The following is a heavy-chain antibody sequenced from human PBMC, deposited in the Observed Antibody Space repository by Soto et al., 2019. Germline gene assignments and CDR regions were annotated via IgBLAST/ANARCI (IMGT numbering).Heavy chain of an antibody. D-gene: IGHD2-2*01. Sequence: SETLSLTCTVSGGSISSGGYYWSWIRQHPGKGLEWFGYIYYSGSTYYNPSLKSRVTISVDTSKNQFSLKLSSVTAADTAVYYCARSIVVVPAAMFYSRSNAFDIWGQGTMVTVSS. CDR3: ARSIVVVPAAMFYSRSNAFDI. CDR1: GGSISSGGYY. CDR2: IYYSGST. V-gene: IGHV4-31*03. J-gene: IGHJ3*02.